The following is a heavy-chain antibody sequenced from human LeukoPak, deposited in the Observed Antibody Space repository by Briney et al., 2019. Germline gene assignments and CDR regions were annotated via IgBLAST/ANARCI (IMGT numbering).Heavy chain of an antibody. D-gene: IGHD3-22*01. CDR3: ARPLIVDDAFDI. CDR1: GYTFTGYY. CDR2: INPNTSGT. Sequence: ASLKVSCMASGYTFTGYYMHWVRPAPGQGRWWMGWINPNTSGTNYAQKFKGRVTMTRDTYISTAYMELRRLRFDDTAVYYCARPLIVDDAFDIWGQGTMVTVSS. V-gene: IGHV1-2*02. J-gene: IGHJ3*02.